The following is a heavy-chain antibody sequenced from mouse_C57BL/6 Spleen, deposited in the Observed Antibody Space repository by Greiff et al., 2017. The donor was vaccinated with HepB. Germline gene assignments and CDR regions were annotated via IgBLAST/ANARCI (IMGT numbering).Heavy chain of an antibody. CDR3: ARCYSNYVEYAMDY. CDR2: INPGSGGT. CDR1: GYAFTNYL. J-gene: IGHJ4*01. Sequence: QVQLKESGAELVRPGTSVKVSCKASGYAFTNYLIEWVKQRPGQGLEWIGVINPGSGGTNYNEKFKGKATLTADKSSSTAYMPLSSLTSEDSAVYFCARCYSNYVEYAMDYWGQGTSVTVSS. V-gene: IGHV1-54*01. D-gene: IGHD2-5*01.